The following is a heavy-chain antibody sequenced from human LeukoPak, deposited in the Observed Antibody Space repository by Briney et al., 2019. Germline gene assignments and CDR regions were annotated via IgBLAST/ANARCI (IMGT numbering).Heavy chain of an antibody. CDR2: FDPEDGET. V-gene: IGHV1-24*01. CDR3: ATGRYNDILTGYFGYYFDY. Sequence: ASVKVSCKVSGYTLSELSMHRVRQAPGKGLEWMGGFDPEDGETIYAQKFQGRVTMTEDTSTDTAYMELSSLRSEDTAVYYCATGRYNDILTGYFGYYFDYWGQGTLVTVSS. CDR1: GYTLSELS. J-gene: IGHJ4*02. D-gene: IGHD3-9*01.